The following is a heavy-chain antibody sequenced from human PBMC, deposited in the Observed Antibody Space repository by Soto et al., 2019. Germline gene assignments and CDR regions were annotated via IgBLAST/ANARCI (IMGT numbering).Heavy chain of an antibody. Sequence: QVQLVESGGGVVQPGRSLRLSCAASGFTFSSYAMHWVRQAPGKGLEWVAVISYDGSNKYYADSVKGRFTISRDNSKNTLYLQMNSLRAEDTAVYYCARGQSTRDTVMAYGMDVWGQGTTVTVSS. V-gene: IGHV3-30-3*01. CDR2: ISYDGSNK. D-gene: IGHD5-18*01. CDR3: ARGQSTRDTVMAYGMDV. CDR1: GFTFSSYA. J-gene: IGHJ6*02.